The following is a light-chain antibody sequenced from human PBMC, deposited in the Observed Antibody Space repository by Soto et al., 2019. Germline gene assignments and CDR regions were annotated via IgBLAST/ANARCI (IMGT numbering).Light chain of an antibody. J-gene: IGKJ1*01. V-gene: IGKV1-9*01. Sequence: QYTQSPSVLSASVGDTVTITCRASQALSNYLAWYQQKPGKAPDLLIYSASTLQSGVPSRFSGSGSETEFTLTISSLQPEDFATYYCQQYDSFSVTFGQGTTVDI. CDR3: QQYDSFSVT. CDR1: QALSNY. CDR2: SAS.